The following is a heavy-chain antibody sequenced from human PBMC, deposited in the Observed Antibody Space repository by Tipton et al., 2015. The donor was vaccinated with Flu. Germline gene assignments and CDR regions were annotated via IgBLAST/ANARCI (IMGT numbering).Heavy chain of an antibody. J-gene: IGHJ4*02. CDR1: GGFFSGYY. D-gene: IGHD6-13*01. CDR3: ARDSRIAAAGSEDY. CDR2: INHSGTT. Sequence: TLSLTCAVYGGFFSGYYWSWIRQPPGEGLEWIGEINHSGTTHYKPSLKSRLTISVDTSKNQFSLKLSSVTAADTAVYYCARDSRIAAAGSEDYWGQGTLVTVSS. V-gene: IGHV4-34*01.